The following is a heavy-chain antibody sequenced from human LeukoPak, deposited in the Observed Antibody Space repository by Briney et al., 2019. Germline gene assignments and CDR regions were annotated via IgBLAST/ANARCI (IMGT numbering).Heavy chain of an antibody. D-gene: IGHD1-26*01. CDR2: IRYDGSNK. CDR3: ARIVGATDQYFDY. CDR1: GFTFSSYG. J-gene: IGHJ4*02. V-gene: IGHV3-30*02. Sequence: PGGSLRLSCAASGFTFSSYGMHWVRQAPGKGLEWVAFIRYDGSNKYYADSVKGRFTISRDNSKNTLYLQMSSLRAEDTAVYYCARIVGATDQYFDYWGQGTLVTVSS.